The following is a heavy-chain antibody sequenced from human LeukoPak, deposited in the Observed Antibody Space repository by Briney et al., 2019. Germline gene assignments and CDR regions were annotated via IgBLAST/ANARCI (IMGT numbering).Heavy chain of an antibody. CDR3: ASSLGALSSHPAY. CDR1: GGSISSYY. J-gene: IGHJ4*02. CDR2: IYHSGST. Sequence: PSETLSLTCTVSGGSISSYYWSWISQHPGKGLEWIGYIYHSGSTYYNPSLKSRVTISVDTSKNQFSLKLSSVTAADTAVYYCASSLGALSSHPAYWGQGTLVTVSS. D-gene: IGHD3-16*02. V-gene: IGHV4-59*06.